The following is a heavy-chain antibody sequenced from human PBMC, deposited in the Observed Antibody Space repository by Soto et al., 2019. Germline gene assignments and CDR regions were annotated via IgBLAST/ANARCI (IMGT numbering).Heavy chain of an antibody. CDR1: GGSISSSSYY. J-gene: IGHJ4*02. CDR3: ARHGNYYDSSGYHRAYINPFDY. D-gene: IGHD3-22*01. V-gene: IGHV4-39*01. CDR2: IYYSGST. Sequence: PSETLSLTCTVSGGSISSSSYYWGWIRQPPGKGLEWIGSIYYSGSTYYNPSLKSRVTISVDTSKNQFSLKLSSVTAADTAVYYCARHGNYYDSSGYHRAYINPFDYWGQGTLVTVSS.